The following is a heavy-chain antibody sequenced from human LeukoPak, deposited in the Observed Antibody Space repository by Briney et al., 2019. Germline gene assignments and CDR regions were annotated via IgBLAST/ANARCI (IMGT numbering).Heavy chain of an antibody. CDR3: ASFGFGTGGFDY. Sequence: GGSLRLSCAASEFTFSPYNMNWVRQAPGKGLEWVSYISSSSGTIYYADSVKGRFTISRDNAKNSLYLQMNSLRAEDTAVYYCASFGFGTGGFDYWGQGTLVTVSS. CDR2: ISSSSGTI. D-gene: IGHD3/OR15-3a*01. V-gene: IGHV3-48*01. J-gene: IGHJ4*02. CDR1: EFTFSPYN.